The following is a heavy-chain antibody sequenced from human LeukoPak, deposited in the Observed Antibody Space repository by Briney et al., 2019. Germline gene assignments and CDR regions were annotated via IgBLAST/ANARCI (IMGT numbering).Heavy chain of an antibody. J-gene: IGHJ4*02. V-gene: IGHV3-23*01. Sequence: PGGSLRLSCAASGFTFSSYAMRWVRQAPGKGLEWVSGISGSGASTYYADSVKGRFTISRDNSKNTLYLQMNSLRAEDTAVYYCAKGHRSSGTSYFDYWGQGTLVTVSS. CDR1: GFTFSSYA. CDR3: AKGHRSSGTSYFDY. CDR2: ISGSGAST. D-gene: IGHD6-19*01.